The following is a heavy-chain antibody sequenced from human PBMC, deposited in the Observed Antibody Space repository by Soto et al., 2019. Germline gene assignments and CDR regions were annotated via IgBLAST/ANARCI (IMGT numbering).Heavy chain of an antibody. CDR3: ARVATWFGELNGDYGMDV. CDR1: GGSISSGGYY. Sequence: QVQLQESGPGLVKPSQTLSLTCTVSGGSISSGGYYWSWIRQHPGKGLEWIGYIYYSGSTYYNPSLKSRVTISVDTSKNQFSMKLSSVTAADTAVYYCARVATWFGELNGDYGMDVWGQGTTVTVSS. J-gene: IGHJ6*02. CDR2: IYYSGST. D-gene: IGHD3-10*01. V-gene: IGHV4-31*03.